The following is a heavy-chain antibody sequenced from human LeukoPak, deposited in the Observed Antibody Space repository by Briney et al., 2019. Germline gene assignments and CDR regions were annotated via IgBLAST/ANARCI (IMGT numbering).Heavy chain of an antibody. CDR1: GGSISTYY. CDR3: ARGGGYASPIGY. CDR2: IYHSGST. D-gene: IGHD5-12*01. J-gene: IGHJ4*02. Sequence: SETLSLTCTLSGGSISTYYWSWIRQTPGKGLEWIGYIYHSGSTNYNPSLKSRVTISVDTSKNQFSLKLSSVTAADAAVYYCARGGGYASPIGYWGQGALVTVSS. V-gene: IGHV4-59*01.